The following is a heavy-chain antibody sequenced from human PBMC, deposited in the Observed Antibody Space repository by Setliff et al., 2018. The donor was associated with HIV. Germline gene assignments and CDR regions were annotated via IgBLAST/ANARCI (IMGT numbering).Heavy chain of an antibody. CDR1: GFTFSDYY. CDR2: ITNTGSST. CDR3: MYGGRTATTH. Sequence: KPGGSLRLSCAASGFTFSDYYLNWFRLAPGKGLEWISHITNTGSSTNYADSVKGRFTISRDNAKYSLYLQMNTLRVEDTAVYYCMYGGRTATTHWGQGTLGTVSS. D-gene: IGHD4-17*01. J-gene: IGHJ4*02. V-gene: IGHV3-11*04.